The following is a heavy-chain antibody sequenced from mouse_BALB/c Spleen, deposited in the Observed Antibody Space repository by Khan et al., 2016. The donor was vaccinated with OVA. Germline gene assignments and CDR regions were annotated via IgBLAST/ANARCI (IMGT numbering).Heavy chain of an antibody. CDR2: IDPYYGGA. CDR1: GYSFTGYN. J-gene: IGHJ2*01. D-gene: IGHD2-10*02. V-gene: IGHV1-39*01. Sequence: VQLQQSGPELEKPGASVKISCKASGYSFTGYNMNWVKQSNGKSLEWIGNIDPYYGGATYNQKLKGKATLTVDKASSTAYRQLKCLTSEDSAFYYCTRGYGNYVRYYFDYWGHGTTLTVSS. CDR3: TRGYGNYVRYYFDY.